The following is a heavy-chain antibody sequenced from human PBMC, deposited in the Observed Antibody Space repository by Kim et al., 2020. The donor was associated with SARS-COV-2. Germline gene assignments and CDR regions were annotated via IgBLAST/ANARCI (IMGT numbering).Heavy chain of an antibody. CDR2: IWYDGSNK. J-gene: IGHJ5*02. V-gene: IGHV3-33*01. D-gene: IGHD3-10*01. CDR3: ARDGKFGESSGVDP. Sequence: GGSLRLSCAASGFTFSSYGMHWVRQAPGKGLEWVAVIWYDGSNKYYADSVKGRFTISRDNSKNTLYLQMNSLRAEDTALYYCARDGKFGESSGVDPCGQGTLVTVSS. CDR1: GFTFSSYG.